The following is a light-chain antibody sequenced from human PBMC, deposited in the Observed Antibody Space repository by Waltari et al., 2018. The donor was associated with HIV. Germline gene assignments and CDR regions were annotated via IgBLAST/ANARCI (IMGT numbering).Light chain of an antibody. J-gene: IGKJ4*01. CDR1: QDISNS. CDR3: QQYYGVPLT. Sequence: DIQMTQSPSSLSASVGDTVSITCRASQDISNSVSWFQQQPGKVPKLLVHGAFILQRGVTSRFRGSGSGTDYTLTISGLQAEDFATYFCQQYYGVPLTFGGGTRVDI. V-gene: IGKV1-NL1*01. CDR2: GAF.